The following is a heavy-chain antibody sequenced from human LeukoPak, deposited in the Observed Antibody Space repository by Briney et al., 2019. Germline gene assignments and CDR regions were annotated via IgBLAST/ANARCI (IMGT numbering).Heavy chain of an antibody. Sequence: GASVKVSCKASGYTFTGDYMHWGRQVPGQGLEWMGWINPNCGGTNYAQKFQGRVTMTRDTSISTAYMELSRLRSDDTAAYYCARGSQLFDYWGQGTLVTVSS. CDR2: INPNCGGT. CDR1: GYTFTGDY. D-gene: IGHD1-1*01. V-gene: IGHV1-2*02. J-gene: IGHJ4*02. CDR3: ARGSQLFDY.